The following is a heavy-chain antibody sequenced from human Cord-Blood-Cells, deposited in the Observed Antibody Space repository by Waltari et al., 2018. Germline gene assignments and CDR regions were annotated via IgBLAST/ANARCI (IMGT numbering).Heavy chain of an antibody. CDR3: ARAGRYSSSYYYYYMDV. J-gene: IGHJ6*03. V-gene: IGHV1-69*01. D-gene: IGHD6-6*01. CDR1: GGTFSSYA. Sequence: QVQLVQSGAEVKKPGSSVKVSCKASGGTFSSYAISWVRRAAGTGLEVVGGYIPIFVTANYAQKFQGRVTITADESTSTAYMELSSLRSEDTAVYYCARAGRYSSSYYYYYMDVWGKGTTVTVSS. CDR2: YIPIFVTA.